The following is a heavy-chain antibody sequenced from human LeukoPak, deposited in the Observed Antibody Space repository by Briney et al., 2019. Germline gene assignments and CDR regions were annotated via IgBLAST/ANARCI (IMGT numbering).Heavy chain of an antibody. CDR2: IKSKTDGGTT. V-gene: IGHV3-15*01. Sequence: GGSLRLSCAASGFTFSSYAMSWVRQAPGKGLEWVGRIKSKTDGGTTDYAAPVKGRFTISRDDSKNMMFLQMNSLKTEDTAVYFCTAPYAGRFDYWGQGALVTVSS. D-gene: IGHD2-2*01. CDR1: GFTFSSYA. J-gene: IGHJ4*02. CDR3: TAPYAGRFDY.